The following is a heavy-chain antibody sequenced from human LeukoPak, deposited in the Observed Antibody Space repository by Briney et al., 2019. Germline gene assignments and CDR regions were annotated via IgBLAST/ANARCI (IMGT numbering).Heavy chain of an antibody. V-gene: IGHV4-39*01. CDR2: ITNTGNT. CDR3: ARKTPGTSVDV. D-gene: IGHD3-10*01. Sequence: SETLSLTCTVSGDSISNSAYYLVWIRQPPGKGLEWIGTITNTGNTYSNPSLKSRVTISIDTSKTQISLKLTSVTAADTAVFYCARKTPGTSVDVWGQRTPVTVSS. J-gene: IGHJ6*02. CDR1: GDSISNSAYY.